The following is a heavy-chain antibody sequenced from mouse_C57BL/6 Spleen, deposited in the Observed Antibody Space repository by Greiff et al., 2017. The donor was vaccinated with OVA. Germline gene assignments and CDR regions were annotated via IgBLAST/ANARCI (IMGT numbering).Heavy chain of an antibody. CDR3: ARHDKDDGYYVLFAY. V-gene: IGHV5-6*01. D-gene: IGHD2-3*01. CDR1: GFTFSSYG. J-gene: IGHJ3*01. Sequence: EVQLVESGGDLVKPGGSLKLSCAASGFTFSSYGMSWVRQTPDKRLEWVATISSGGSYTYYPDSVKGRFTISRDNAKNTLYLQMSSLKSEDTAMYYCARHDKDDGYYVLFAYWGQGTLVTVSA. CDR2: ISSGGSYT.